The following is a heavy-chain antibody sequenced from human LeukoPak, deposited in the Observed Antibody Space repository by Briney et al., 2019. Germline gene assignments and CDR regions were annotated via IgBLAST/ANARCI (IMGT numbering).Heavy chain of an antibody. CDR1: GFTLRSYD. J-gene: IGHJ4*02. D-gene: IGHD5-12*01. Sequence: YPGGSLRLSYAASGFTLRSYDMSWVRQAPGKGLEWVAATSGSGGNTYYADSVKGRFTISRDNSKNTLYLQMNSLRAEDTAVYYCAKEYSGYDFDYWGQGTLVTVSS. V-gene: IGHV3-23*01. CDR3: AKEYSGYDFDY. CDR2: TSGSGGNT.